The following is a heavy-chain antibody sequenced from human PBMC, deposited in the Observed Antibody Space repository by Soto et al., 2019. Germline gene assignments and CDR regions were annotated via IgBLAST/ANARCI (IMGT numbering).Heavy chain of an antibody. D-gene: IGHD3-10*01. CDR3: ATDQSTRVRGATDYYYGMDV. Sequence: ASVKVSCKASGYTFTSYGISWVRQAPGQGLEWMGWISAYNGNTNYAQKLQGRVTMTTDTSTSTAYMELRSLRSDDTAVYYCATDQSTRVRGATDYYYGMDVWGQGTTVTVSS. V-gene: IGHV1-18*01. CDR2: ISAYNGNT. CDR1: GYTFTSYG. J-gene: IGHJ6*02.